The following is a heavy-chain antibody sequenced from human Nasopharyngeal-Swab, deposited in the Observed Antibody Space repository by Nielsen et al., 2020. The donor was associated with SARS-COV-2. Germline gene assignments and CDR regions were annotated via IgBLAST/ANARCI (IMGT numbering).Heavy chain of an antibody. CDR3: ARDIARQWLLNVRLPDY. CDR1: GFTFSSYG. CDR2: IWYDGSNK. V-gene: IGHV3-33*01. J-gene: IGHJ4*02. Sequence: GESLKISCAASGFTFSSYGMHWVRQAPGKGPEWVAVIWYDGSNKYYADSVKGRFTISRDNSKNTLYLQMNSLRAEDTAVYYCARDIARQWLLNVRLPDYWGQGTLVTVSS. D-gene: IGHD6-19*01.